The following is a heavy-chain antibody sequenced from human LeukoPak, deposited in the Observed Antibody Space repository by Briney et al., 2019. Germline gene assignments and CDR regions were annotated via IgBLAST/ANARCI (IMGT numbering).Heavy chain of an antibody. D-gene: IGHD2-21*02. J-gene: IGHJ4*02. Sequence: GGSLRLSCAPSGFTFSSYAMSWVRHAPGRGLEWVSAISGSGGSTYYADSVKGRFTISRDNSKNTLYLQMNSLRAEDTAVYYCARDPVVTAIGFDYWGQGTLVTVSA. CDR1: GFTFSSYA. CDR3: ARDPVVTAIGFDY. CDR2: ISGSGGST. V-gene: IGHV3-23*01.